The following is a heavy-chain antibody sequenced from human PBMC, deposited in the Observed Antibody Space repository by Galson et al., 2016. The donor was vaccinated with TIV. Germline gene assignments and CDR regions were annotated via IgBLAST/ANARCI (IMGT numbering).Heavy chain of an antibody. CDR1: GFTFSSWH. CDR2: ITYTSATI. Sequence: SLRLSCAASGFTFSSWHMDWVRQAPGEGLEWISFITYTSATIYYADSVKGRFTVSRDNAKNSLYLQMNSLRAEDTAVYYSARPGNYDGDRRGAFDLWGQGTMVTVSP. J-gene: IGHJ3*01. V-gene: IGHV3-48*04. CDR3: ARPGNYDGDRRGAFDL. D-gene: IGHD4-23*01.